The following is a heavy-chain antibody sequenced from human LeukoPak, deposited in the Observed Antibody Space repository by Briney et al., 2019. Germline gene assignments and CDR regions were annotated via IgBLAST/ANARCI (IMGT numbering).Heavy chain of an antibody. V-gene: IGHV5-51*01. D-gene: IGHD3-9*01. Sequence: GESLKISCKGSGYSFTSYWIGWVRQMPGKGLEWMGIIYPGDSDTRYSPSFQGQVTISADKSISTAYLQWSSLKASDTAMYYCARGGTYYDILTGYYLPDYWGQGTLVTASS. J-gene: IGHJ4*02. CDR2: IYPGDSDT. CDR3: ARGGTYYDILTGYYLPDY. CDR1: GYSFTSYW.